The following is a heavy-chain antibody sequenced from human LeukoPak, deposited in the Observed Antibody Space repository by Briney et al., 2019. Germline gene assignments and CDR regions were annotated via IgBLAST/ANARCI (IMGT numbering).Heavy chain of an antibody. CDR2: ISWNSGSI. CDR3: ARDPHYDSSGYLPGLDY. J-gene: IGHJ4*02. Sequence: GGSLRLSCAASGFTFDDYAMHWVRQAPGKGLEWVSGISWNSGSIGYADSVKGRFTISRDNAKNSLYLQMNSLRAEDTAVYYCARDPHYDSSGYLPGLDYWGQGTLVTVSS. V-gene: IGHV3-9*01. D-gene: IGHD3-22*01. CDR1: GFTFDDYA.